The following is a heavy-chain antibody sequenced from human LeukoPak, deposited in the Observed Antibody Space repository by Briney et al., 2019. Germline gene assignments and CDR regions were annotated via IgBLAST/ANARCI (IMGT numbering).Heavy chain of an antibody. Sequence: GGSLRLSCAASVFTFSSYAMHWVRQAPGKGLEGVAVISYDGSNKYYADSVKGRFTISRDNSKNTLYLQMNSLRAEDTAVYYCARDLWGYDYGDYVAGLVYWGQGTLVNVSS. J-gene: IGHJ4*02. D-gene: IGHD4-17*01. CDR2: ISYDGSNK. V-gene: IGHV3-30-3*01. CDR1: VFTFSSYA. CDR3: ARDLWGYDYGDYVAGLVY.